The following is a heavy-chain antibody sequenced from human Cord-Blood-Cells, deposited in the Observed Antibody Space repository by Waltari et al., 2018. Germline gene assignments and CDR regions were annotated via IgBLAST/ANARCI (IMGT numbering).Heavy chain of an antibody. Sequence: EVQLVESGGGLVQPGGSLRLSCAASGFTFSSYSMKWVRQAPGKGLELVSYISSSSSTIYYADSVKGRFTISRDNAKNSLYLQMNSLRDEDTAVYYCAREPELLSLGWGQGTLVTVSS. CDR2: ISSSSSTI. V-gene: IGHV3-48*02. CDR3: AREPELLSLG. CDR1: GFTFSSYS. J-gene: IGHJ4*02. D-gene: IGHD1-26*01.